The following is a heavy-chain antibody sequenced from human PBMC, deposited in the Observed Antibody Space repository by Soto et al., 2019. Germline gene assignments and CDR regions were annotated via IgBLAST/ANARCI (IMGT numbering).Heavy chain of an antibody. CDR1: GFTFSSYA. V-gene: IGHV3-23*01. CDR3: AKDSVGPYCGGASCYDWFDP. J-gene: IGHJ5*02. Sequence: PGGSLRLSCAASGFTFSSYAMSWVRQAPGKGLEWVSVISGSGDSTDYADSVEGRLTISRDNSKNTLYLQMSSLRAEDTAVYYCAKDSVGPYCGGASCYDWFDPWGQGTLVTVSS. D-gene: IGHD2-15*01. CDR2: ISGSGDST.